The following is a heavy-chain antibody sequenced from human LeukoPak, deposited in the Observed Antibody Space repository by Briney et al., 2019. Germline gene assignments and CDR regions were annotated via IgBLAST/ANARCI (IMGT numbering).Heavy chain of an antibody. CDR2: MNPNSGNT. J-gene: IGHJ3*02. CDR1: GYTFTSYD. D-gene: IGHD3-9*01. Sequence: ASVKVSCKASGYTFTSYDINWVRQATGQGLEWMGWMNPNSGNTGYAQKFQGRVTMTRNTSISTAYMELSSLRSEDTAVYYCARATYDILTGYYTPNDAFDIWGQGTMVTVSS. V-gene: IGHV1-8*01. CDR3: ARATYDILTGYYTPNDAFDI.